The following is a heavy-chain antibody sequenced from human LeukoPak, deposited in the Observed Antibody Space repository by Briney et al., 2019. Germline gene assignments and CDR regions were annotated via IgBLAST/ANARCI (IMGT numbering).Heavy chain of an antibody. Sequence: GGSLRLSCAASGFTFSTYAMHWVRQAPGKGLEYVSAISTNGDSTYYADSVRGRFTISRDNSKNTLFLQMGSLRADDMAVYYCARWGSTSCYDYWGQGTLVTVSS. CDR2: ISTNGDST. V-gene: IGHV3-64*02. D-gene: IGHD2-2*01. J-gene: IGHJ4*02. CDR3: ARWGSTSCYDY. CDR1: GFTFSTYA.